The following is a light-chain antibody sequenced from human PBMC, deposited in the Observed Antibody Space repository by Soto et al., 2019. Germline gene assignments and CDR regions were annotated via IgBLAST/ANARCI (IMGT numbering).Light chain of an antibody. CDR3: QQFGSSPLYT. J-gene: IGKJ2*01. CDR1: QSVSSSY. Sequence: EIVLTQSPGTLSLSPGERVTLSCRASQSVSSSYLARYPQKPGQAPRLLIYGASSRATGIPDRFSGSGSGTDFTLTISRLEPEDFAVYYCQQFGSSPLYTFGQGTKLEIK. CDR2: GAS. V-gene: IGKV3-20*01.